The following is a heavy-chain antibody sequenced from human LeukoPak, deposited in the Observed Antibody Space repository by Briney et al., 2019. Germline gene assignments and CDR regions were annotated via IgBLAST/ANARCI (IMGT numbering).Heavy chain of an antibody. J-gene: IGHJ4*02. V-gene: IGHV3-23*01. CDR2: ISGSGGST. Sequence: PGGTLRLSCAASGLTVSSYGMSWVRQAPGKGLEWVSTISGSGGSTYYADSVKGRFTISRDNSKNTLYLQMNSLRAEDTAVYYCARDYRARLDYWGQGTLVTVSS. CDR1: GLTVSSYG. CDR3: ARDYRARLDY.